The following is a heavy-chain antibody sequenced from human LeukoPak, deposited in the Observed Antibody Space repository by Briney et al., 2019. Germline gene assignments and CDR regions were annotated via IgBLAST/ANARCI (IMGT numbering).Heavy chain of an antibody. V-gene: IGHV1-2*02. J-gene: IGHJ4*02. Sequence: GASVKVSCKASGYIFTGYYMHWVRQAPGQGLEWMGWINPNSGGTNYAQKFQGRVTMTRDTSISTAYMELSRLRSDDTAVYYCARVRRGYSYGYSDYWGQGTLVTVSS. CDR1: GYIFTGYY. CDR2: INPNSGGT. D-gene: IGHD5-18*01. CDR3: ARVRRGYSYGYSDY.